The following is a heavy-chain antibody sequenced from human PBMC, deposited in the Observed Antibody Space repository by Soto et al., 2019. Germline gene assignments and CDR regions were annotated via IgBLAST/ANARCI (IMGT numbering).Heavy chain of an antibody. V-gene: IGHV1-46*03. Sequence: QVQLVQSGAEVKKPGASVKVSCKASGYTFTSYYMHWVRQAPGQGLEWMGIINPSGGSTSYAQKFQGRVTMTRDTSTSTVYMELSSLRSEDTAVYYCAREGSGWYPRDAFDIWGQGTMVTVSS. CDR1: GYTFTSYY. J-gene: IGHJ3*02. D-gene: IGHD6-19*01. CDR3: AREGSGWYPRDAFDI. CDR2: INPSGGST.